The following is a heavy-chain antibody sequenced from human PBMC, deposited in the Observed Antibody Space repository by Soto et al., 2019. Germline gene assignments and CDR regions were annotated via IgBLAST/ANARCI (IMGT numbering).Heavy chain of an antibody. D-gene: IGHD2-15*01. J-gene: IGHJ5*02. Sequence: ASVKVSCKASGYTFTGYYMHWVRQAPGQGLEGMGWINPNSGGTNYAQKFQGRVTMTRDTSISTAYMELSRLRSDDTAVYYCARDICSGGSCRLSNWFDPWGQGTLVTVSS. CDR2: INPNSGGT. CDR3: ARDICSGGSCRLSNWFDP. V-gene: IGHV1-2*02. CDR1: GYTFTGYY.